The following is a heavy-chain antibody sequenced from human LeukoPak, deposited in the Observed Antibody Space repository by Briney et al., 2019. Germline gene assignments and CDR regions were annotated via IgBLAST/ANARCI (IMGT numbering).Heavy chain of an antibody. V-gene: IGHV1-2*02. D-gene: IGHD3-3*01. J-gene: IGHJ5*02. CDR2: INPNSGGT. Sequence: ASVKVSCKASGYTFTGYYMHWVRQAPGQGLEWMGWINPNSGGTNYAQKFQGRVTMTRDTSISTAYMELSRLRSDDTAVYYCARDQFTIFGVVMSWFDPWGQGTLVTVSS. CDR3: ARDQFTIFGVVMSWFDP. CDR1: GYTFTGYY.